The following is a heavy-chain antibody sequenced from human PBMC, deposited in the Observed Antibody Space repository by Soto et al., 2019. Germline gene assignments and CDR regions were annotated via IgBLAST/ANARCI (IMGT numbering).Heavy chain of an antibody. V-gene: IGHV3-21*01. CDR3: ARDKRWELRLDQHNGMDV. CDR1: GFTFRSYS. D-gene: IGHD1-26*01. Sequence: EVQLVESGGGLVKPGGSLRLSCAASGFTFRSYSMNWVRQAPGKGLEWVSCISSSSSYKYYADSVKGRFTISRDNAKNSLYLQMSSLRAEDTAVYYCARDKRWELRLDQHNGMDVWGQGTTVTVSS. CDR2: ISSSSSYK. J-gene: IGHJ6*02.